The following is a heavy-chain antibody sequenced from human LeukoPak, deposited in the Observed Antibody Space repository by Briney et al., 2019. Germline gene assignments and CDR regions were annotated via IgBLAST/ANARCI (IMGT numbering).Heavy chain of an antibody. CDR1: GFTVNSND. CDR2: IYTGGTT. Sequence: GGSLRLSCAASGFTVNSNDMSWVRQAPGKGLEWVSVIYTGGTTDYADSVKGRFTISRDNSKNTLFLQMNSLRAEDTAVYYCARLPKTTYFDYWGQGTLVTVFS. CDR3: ARLPKTTYFDY. J-gene: IGHJ4*02. V-gene: IGHV3-53*01. D-gene: IGHD4-11*01.